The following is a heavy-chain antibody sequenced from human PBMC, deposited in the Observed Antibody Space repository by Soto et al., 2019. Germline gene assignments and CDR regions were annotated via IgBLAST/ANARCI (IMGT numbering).Heavy chain of an antibody. CDR2: IVPIVDTS. CDR1: GGTFSSYA. J-gene: IGHJ4*02. D-gene: IGHD5-12*01. V-gene: IGHV1-69*12. CDR3: VRVVAIPGYPDN. Sequence: QVQLVQSGAAVRQAASSVKVSCKTSGGTFSSYAISWVRQAPGQGLEWMGGIVPIVDTSTYAQKFQGRVTITADESTSTAYMELSSLRSDDTAIYYCVRVVAIPGYPDNWGQGTLVTVSS.